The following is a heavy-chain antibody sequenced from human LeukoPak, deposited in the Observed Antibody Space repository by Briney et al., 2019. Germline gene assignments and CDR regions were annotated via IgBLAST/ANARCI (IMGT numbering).Heavy chain of an antibody. CDR3: ASSTRVETFDY. CDR2: ISSSSSYI. CDR1: GFTFSSYS. D-gene: IGHD2/OR15-2a*01. Sequence: PGGSLRLSCAASGFTFSSYSMNWVRQAPGKGLEWVSSISSSSSYIYYADSVKGRFTISRDNAKNSLYLRMNSLRAEDTAVYYCASSTRVETFDYWGQGTLVTVSS. V-gene: IGHV3-21*01. J-gene: IGHJ4*02.